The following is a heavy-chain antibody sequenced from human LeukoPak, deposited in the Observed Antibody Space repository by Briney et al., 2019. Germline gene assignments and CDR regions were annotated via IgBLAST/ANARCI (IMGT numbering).Heavy chain of an antibody. CDR2: IIPIFGTA. V-gene: IGHV1-69*13. CDR1: GGTFSSYA. CDR3: ARETLTTVTTYYYGMDV. Sequence: SVKVSCKASGGTFSSYAISWVRQAPGQGLEWMGGIIPIFGTANYAQKFQGRVTITADESTSTAYMELSSLRSEDTAVYYCARETLTTVTTYYYGMDVWGQGTTVTVSS. J-gene: IGHJ6*02. D-gene: IGHD4-11*01.